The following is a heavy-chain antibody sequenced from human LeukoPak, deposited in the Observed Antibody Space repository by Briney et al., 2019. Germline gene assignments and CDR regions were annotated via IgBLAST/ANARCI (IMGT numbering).Heavy chain of an antibody. CDR3: ARDSSTLYIAAAGTGDY. Sequence: GGSLRLSCAASEFTFSSYNMNWVRQAPGKGLEWVSSISSSSKYIYYADSVKGRFTISRDNAKNSLYLQMNSLRAEDTAVYYCARDSSTLYIAAAGTGDYWGQGTLVTVSS. CDR1: EFTFSSYN. D-gene: IGHD6-13*01. CDR2: ISSSSKYI. V-gene: IGHV3-21*01. J-gene: IGHJ4*02.